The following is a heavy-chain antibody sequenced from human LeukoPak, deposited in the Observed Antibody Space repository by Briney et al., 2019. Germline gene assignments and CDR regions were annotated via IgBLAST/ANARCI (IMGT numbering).Heavy chain of an antibody. CDR2: INRDGRST. CDR3: AKEVGYYGSGSYFDY. CDR1: GFTFSNYW. D-gene: IGHD3-10*01. Sequence: GGSLRLSCAASGFTFSNYWMHWVRQAPGKGLAWVSRINRDGRSTNYADSVKGRFTISRDNAKNTVFLQMNSLRAEDTAVYYCAKEVGYYGSGSYFDYWGQGTLVTVSS. V-gene: IGHV3-74*01. J-gene: IGHJ4*02.